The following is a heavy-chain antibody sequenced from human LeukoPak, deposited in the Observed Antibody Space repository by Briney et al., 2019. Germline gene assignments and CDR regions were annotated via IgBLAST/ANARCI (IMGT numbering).Heavy chain of an antibody. J-gene: IGHJ4*02. V-gene: IGHV3-30*18. CDR1: GFTFSSYG. CDR3: AKAGSGYFLFDY. Sequence: GGSLRLSCAASGFTFSSYGMHWVRQAPGKGLEWVAVISYDGSNKYYADSVKGRFTISRDNSKNTLYLQMNSLRAEDTALYYCAKAGSGYFLFDYWGQGNLVTVSS. CDR2: ISYDGSNK. D-gene: IGHD3-22*01.